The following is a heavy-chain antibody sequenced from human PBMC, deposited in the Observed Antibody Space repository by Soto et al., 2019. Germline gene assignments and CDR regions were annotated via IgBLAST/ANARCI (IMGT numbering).Heavy chain of an antibody. V-gene: IGHV6-1*01. CDR2: TYYRSKWYN. D-gene: IGHD6-19*01. CDR3: ERCRYTTGWSHFDN. J-gene: IGHJ4*02. Sequence: SQTLSLTCAISGDSVSTNSAAWNWIRQSPSRGLEWLGRTYYRSKWYNDYAVSLKSRITINPDTSKNKFSLQLNSVTPEDTAVYFRERCRYTTGWSHFDNWGQGILVTVSS. CDR1: GDSVSTNSAA.